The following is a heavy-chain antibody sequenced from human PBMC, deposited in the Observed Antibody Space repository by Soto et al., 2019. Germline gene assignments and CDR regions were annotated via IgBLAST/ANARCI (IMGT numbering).Heavy chain of an antibody. Sequence: EVQLLESGGDLVQPGRSLRLSCAASGFTFSGYAMSWVRQAPGKGLEWVSVIHGGGNSAYYADSVKGRFTISRDNSKNSLYLQMSSLRGEDTAVYYCAKHRGRGTTSWHFDYWGQGTLVTVSS. D-gene: IGHD3-10*01. J-gene: IGHJ4*02. CDR3: AKHRGRGTTSWHFDY. CDR2: IHGGGNSA. V-gene: IGHV3-23*01. CDR1: GFTFSGYA.